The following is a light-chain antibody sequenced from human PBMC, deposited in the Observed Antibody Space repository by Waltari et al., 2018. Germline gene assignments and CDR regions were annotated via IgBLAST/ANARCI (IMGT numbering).Light chain of an antibody. CDR1: QSVSKY. Sequence: EIVLTHSPGTLSLSPGERATLPCRPSQSVSKYLAWYQQKPGQAPRLLIYDASTRATGIPDRFSGSGSGTDFSLTISRLEPEDVAVYYCQKYESIPATFGQGTKVEIK. CDR3: QKYESIPAT. V-gene: IGKV3-20*01. J-gene: IGKJ1*01. CDR2: DAS.